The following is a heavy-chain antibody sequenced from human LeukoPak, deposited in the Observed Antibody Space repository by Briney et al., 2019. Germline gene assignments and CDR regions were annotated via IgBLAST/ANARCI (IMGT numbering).Heavy chain of an antibody. V-gene: IGHV3-7*01. J-gene: IGHJ4*02. CDR1: GFSISGSF. CDR2: IKQDGSQT. Sequence: PGGSLRLSCVASGFSISGSFMSWVRQVPGKGLEWVTNIKQDGSQTYYIDSVKGRFTISRDNAKNSVYLQLNSLRVEDTAVYYYARDRDSSWYPYFESWGQGILVTVSS. D-gene: IGHD6-13*01. CDR3: ARDRDSSWYPYFES.